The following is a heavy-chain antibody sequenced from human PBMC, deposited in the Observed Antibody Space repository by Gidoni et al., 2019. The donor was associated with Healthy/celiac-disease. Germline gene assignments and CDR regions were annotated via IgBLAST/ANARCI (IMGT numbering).Heavy chain of an antibody. CDR2: IYWDDDK. CDR1: GFSLSTSGGG. CDR3: AHAKDSSGYYPHYYFDY. J-gene: IGHJ4*02. Sequence: QITLKESGPTLVKPTQTLTLTCTFSGFSLSTSGGGVGWIRQPPGKALEWLALIYWDDDKRYSPSLKSRLTITKDTSKNQVVLTMTNMDPVDTATYYCAHAKDSSGYYPHYYFDYWGQGTLVTVSS. V-gene: IGHV2-5*02. D-gene: IGHD3-22*01.